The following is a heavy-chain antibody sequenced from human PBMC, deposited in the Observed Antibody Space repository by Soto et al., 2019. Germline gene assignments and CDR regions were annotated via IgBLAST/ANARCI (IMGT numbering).Heavy chain of an antibody. D-gene: IGHD6-13*01. CDR3: ARDHSSSWELYYYGMEV. CDR1: GYTFTGYY. Sequence: GASVKVSCKASGYTFTGYYMHWVRQAPGQGLEWMGWINPNSGGTNYAQKFQGRVTMTRETSISTAYMVLSRLRSDDTAVYYGARDHSSSWELYYYGMEVWGQGTTVTVSS. CDR2: INPNSGGT. V-gene: IGHV1-2*02. J-gene: IGHJ6*02.